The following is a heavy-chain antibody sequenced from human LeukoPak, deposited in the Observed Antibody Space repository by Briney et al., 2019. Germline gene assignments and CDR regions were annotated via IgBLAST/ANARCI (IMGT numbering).Heavy chain of an antibody. CDR1: GGTFSSYA. V-gene: IGHV1-69*01. Sequence: GSSVKVSCKASGGTFSSYAISWVRQAPGQGLEWMGGIIPIFGTANYAQKFQGRVTITSDESTSTAYMDLSSLRSEDTAVYYCARDRDYGDDECFFDYWGQGTLVTVSS. CDR3: ARDRDYGDDECFFDY. CDR2: IIPIFGTA. J-gene: IGHJ4*02. D-gene: IGHD4-17*01.